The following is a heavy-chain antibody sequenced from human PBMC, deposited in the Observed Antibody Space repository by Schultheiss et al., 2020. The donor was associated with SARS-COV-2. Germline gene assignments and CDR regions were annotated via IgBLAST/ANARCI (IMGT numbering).Heavy chain of an antibody. CDR3: ARDGSGWLEDYYYYYGMDV. Sequence: ASVKVSCKASGYTFTSYGISWVRQAPGQGLEWMGWISAYNGNTNYAQKLQGRVTMTTDTSTSTAYMELRSLRSDDTAVYYCARDGSGWLEDYYYYYGMDVWGQGTTVTVSS. D-gene: IGHD6-19*01. CDR1: GYTFTSYG. J-gene: IGHJ6*02. CDR2: ISAYNGNT. V-gene: IGHV1-18*01.